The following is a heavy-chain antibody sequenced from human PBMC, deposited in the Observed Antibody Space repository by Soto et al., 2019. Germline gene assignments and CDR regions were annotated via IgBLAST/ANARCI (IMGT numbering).Heavy chain of an antibody. CDR3: AKDNSLHWFDP. Sequence: GGSLRFSCATSGFSFSTYAMTWVRQAPGKGLEWVSTFNGNGGGTYYADSVKGRFTISRDNSKNTLYLQMDSLRAEDTATYYCAKDNSLHWFDPWGQGTLVTVSS. CDR2: FNGNGGGT. D-gene: IGHD2-15*01. V-gene: IGHV3-23*01. CDR1: GFSFSTYA. J-gene: IGHJ5*02.